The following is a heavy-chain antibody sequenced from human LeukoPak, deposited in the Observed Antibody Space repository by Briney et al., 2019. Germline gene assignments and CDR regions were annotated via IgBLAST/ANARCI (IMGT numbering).Heavy chain of an antibody. CDR2: ISYDGSNK. CDR3: AKDVGGVATLNY. Sequence: GRSLRLSCAASGLTLSSYGMHWVRQAPGKGLEWVAVISYDGSNKYYADSVKGRFTISRDNSKNTLYLQMNSLRAEDTAVYYCAKDVGGVATLNYWGQGTLVTVSS. V-gene: IGHV3-30*18. D-gene: IGHD2-8*02. CDR1: GLTLSSYG. J-gene: IGHJ4*02.